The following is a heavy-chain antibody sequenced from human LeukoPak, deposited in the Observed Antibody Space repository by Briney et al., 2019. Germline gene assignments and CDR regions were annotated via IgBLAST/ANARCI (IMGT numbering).Heavy chain of an antibody. Sequence: GGSLRLSCAASGFTFSSYAMHWVRQAPGKGLEWVAVISYDGSNRYYADSVKGRFTISRDNSKNTLYLQMNSLRAEDTAVYYCARDCGGDCWFDYWGQGTLVIVSS. V-gene: IGHV3-30-3*01. CDR2: ISYDGSNR. J-gene: IGHJ4*02. CDR1: GFTFSSYA. CDR3: ARDCGGDCWFDY. D-gene: IGHD2-21*02.